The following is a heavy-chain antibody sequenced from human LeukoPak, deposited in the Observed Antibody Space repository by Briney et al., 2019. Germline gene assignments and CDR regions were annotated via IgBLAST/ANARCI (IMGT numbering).Heavy chain of an antibody. D-gene: IGHD3-22*01. CDR2: ISFKNGNT. CDR3: ARDLGYYEIRGD. CDR1: GYTLINYG. J-gene: IGHJ4*02. V-gene: IGHV1-18*01. Sequence: ASVKVSCKASGYTLINYGISWVRQAPGQGLEWMGWISFKNGNTNSAQKLQGRVTMTTDTSTSTAYMELRSLRSDDTAVYYCARDLGYYEIRGDWGQGTLVTVSS.